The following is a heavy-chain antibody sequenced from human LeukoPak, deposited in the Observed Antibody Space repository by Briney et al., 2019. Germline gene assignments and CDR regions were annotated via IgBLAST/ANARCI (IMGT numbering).Heavy chain of an antibody. CDR2: FYYSGST. J-gene: IGHJ6*02. CDR3: ARPARAGGPHGMEV. CDR1: GGSISRYY. D-gene: IGHD2-15*01. V-gene: IGHV4-59*12. Sequence: PSETLSLTCTVSGGSISRYYWSWIRQPPGKGLEWIGYFYYSGSTNYKPSLKSRVTISVDTPKRQFSLKLSSVTAADTAVYYCARPARAGGPHGMEVWGQGIMVTVSS.